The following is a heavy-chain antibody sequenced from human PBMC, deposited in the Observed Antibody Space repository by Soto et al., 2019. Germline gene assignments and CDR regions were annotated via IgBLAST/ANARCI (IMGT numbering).Heavy chain of an antibody. D-gene: IGHD2-21*02. CDR1: GGSFSGYY. Sequence: PSETLSLTCAVYGGSFSGYYWSWIRQPPGKGLEWIGEINHSGSTNYNPSLKSRVTISVDTSKNQFSLKLSSVTAADTAVYCCATMVTATYYFDYWGQGTLVTVSS. CDR2: INHSGST. CDR3: ATMVTATYYFDY. J-gene: IGHJ4*02. V-gene: IGHV4-34*01.